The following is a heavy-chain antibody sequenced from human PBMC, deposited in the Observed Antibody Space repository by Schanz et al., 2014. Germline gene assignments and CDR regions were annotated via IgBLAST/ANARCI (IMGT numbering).Heavy chain of an antibody. J-gene: IGHJ2*01. CDR3: AKDLGIDCGDGCFNWYFDL. D-gene: IGHD2-21*02. V-gene: IGHV3-23*05. CDR2: VSSRSNEI. Sequence: EVQLLESGGGLVQPGGSLRLSCSASTFTFDHYAMTWVRQAPGKGLEWVAAVSSRSNEIKYADSVRGRFTISRDNSRGTMKHQMNSLRAKDTAVYICAKDLGIDCGDGCFNWYFDLWGRGTLVTVSS. CDR1: TFTFDHYA.